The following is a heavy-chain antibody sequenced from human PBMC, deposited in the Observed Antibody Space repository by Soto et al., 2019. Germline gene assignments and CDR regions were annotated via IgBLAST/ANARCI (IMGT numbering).Heavy chain of an antibody. Sequence: PRGSLRLSCPDYGFTFISHTINFFRHSPIKWLEWVSSIRATGSDIYYGDSGMGRFTISRDNAKNSPYLQLNNLRAKDTAVYLCARGNDVVQVPVAVRVGYFDHGGKGTVVPVSS. V-gene: IGHV3-21*01. D-gene: IGHD2-8*01. CDR1: GFTFISHT. CDR3: ARGNDVVQVPVAVRVGYFDH. CDR2: IRATGSDI. J-gene: IGHJ4*02.